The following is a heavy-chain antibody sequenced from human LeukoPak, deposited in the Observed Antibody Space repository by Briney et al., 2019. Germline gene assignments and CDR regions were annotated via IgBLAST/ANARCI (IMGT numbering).Heavy chain of an antibody. CDR1: GFTFSSYA. J-gene: IGHJ4*02. D-gene: IGHD3-22*01. CDR3: ATGSGYYYGH. V-gene: IGHV3-30*04. CDR2: AYDDGSNK. Sequence: GGSLRLSCAASGFTFSSYAMHWVRQAPGKGLEWVAVAYDDGSNKYYADSVKGRFTISKDNSKNTLYVQMNSLRAEDTAVYYCATGSGYYYGHWGQGTLVTVSS.